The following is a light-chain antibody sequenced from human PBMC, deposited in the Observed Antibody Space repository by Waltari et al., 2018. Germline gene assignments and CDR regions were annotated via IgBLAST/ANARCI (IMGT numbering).Light chain of an antibody. CDR1: SSDVGGYNY. V-gene: IGLV2-14*03. CDR3: SSYISSDTLEL. Sequence: HSALTQPASVSGSPGQSITISCTGTSSDVGGYNYVSWYQQHPGKAPKLMIYDVSNRPSGVSNRVAGSKSGNTASLTISGLQAEDDADYYCSSYISSDTLELFGGGTSLTVL. J-gene: IGLJ2*01. CDR2: DVS.